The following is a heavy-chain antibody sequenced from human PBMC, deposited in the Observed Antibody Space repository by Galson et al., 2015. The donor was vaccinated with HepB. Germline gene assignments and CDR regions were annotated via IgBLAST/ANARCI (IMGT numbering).Heavy chain of an antibody. D-gene: IGHD2-2*01. V-gene: IGHV3-48*01. CDR3: ARAVRPLWYYYMDV. J-gene: IGHJ6*03. CDR2: ISSSSSTI. Sequence: SLRLSCAASGFTFSSYSMNWVRQAPGKGLEWVSYISSSSSTIYYADSVKGRFTISRDNAKNSLYLQMNSLRAEDTAVYYCARAVRPLWYYYMDVWGKGTTVTVSS. CDR1: GFTFSSYS.